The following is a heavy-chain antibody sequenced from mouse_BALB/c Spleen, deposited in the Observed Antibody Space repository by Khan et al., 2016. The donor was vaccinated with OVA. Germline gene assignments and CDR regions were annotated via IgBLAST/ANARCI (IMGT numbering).Heavy chain of an antibody. CDR1: GFSLTGFG. J-gene: IGHJ3*01. CDR2: IWGDGST. Sequence: QVQLKQSGPGLVAPSQSLSITCTVSGFSLTGFGINWVRQPPGKGLEWLGMIWGDGSTDYNSVLKSRLSISKDNSKSQVFLKMNSLQTDDTARYYCARERRLGVFAYWGQGTLVTVSA. V-gene: IGHV2-6-7*01. D-gene: IGHD3-3*01. CDR3: ARERRLGVFAY.